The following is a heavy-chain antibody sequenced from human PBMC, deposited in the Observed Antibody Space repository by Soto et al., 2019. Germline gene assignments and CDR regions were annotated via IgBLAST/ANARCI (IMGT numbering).Heavy chain of an antibody. CDR2: ISGSSEFI. V-gene: IGHV3-21*01. J-gene: IGHJ3*02. CDR3: AKSGGGSGYLFALDI. D-gene: IGHD3-22*01. CDR1: DSGFTFNTYS. Sequence: GGSLRLSCAASDSGFTFNTYSLNWVRQAPGKGLEWVSSISGSSEFIYYAESVKGRFTISRYNRKNSVYLQMKSLRAEDTAVYYCAKSGGGSGYLFALDIWGQGTMVTVSS.